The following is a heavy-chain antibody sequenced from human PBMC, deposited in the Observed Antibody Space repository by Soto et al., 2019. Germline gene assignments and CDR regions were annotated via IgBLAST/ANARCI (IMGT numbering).Heavy chain of an antibody. V-gene: IGHV4-59*01. Sequence: PSETLSLTCTVSGGSMNNYYWSWIRQPPGKGLEWIAYIYYSGSTNYNPSFKSRVIVSVDTSRNQFSLKLSSLTAADTAVYYCARSYNRPGYYGMVGCGQATTVTVSS. CDR3: ARSYNRPGYYGMVG. CDR1: GGSMNNYY. CDR2: IYYSGST. J-gene: IGHJ6*02. D-gene: IGHD1-1*01.